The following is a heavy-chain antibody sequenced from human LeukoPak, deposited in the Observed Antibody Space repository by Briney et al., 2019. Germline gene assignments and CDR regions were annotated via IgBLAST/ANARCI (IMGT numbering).Heavy chain of an antibody. D-gene: IGHD1-14*01. CDR1: GFILGESW. Sequence: GGSLRLSCAGFGFILGESWMHWVRQTPGKGLVWVSRTDGSTTTYADSVRGRFSVSMDNAQNTLYLQMNSLGAEDTAVYYCTRDDYNRLWGQGTLATVSS. CDR3: TRDDYNRL. CDR2: TDGSTT. J-gene: IGHJ4*02. V-gene: IGHV3-74*01.